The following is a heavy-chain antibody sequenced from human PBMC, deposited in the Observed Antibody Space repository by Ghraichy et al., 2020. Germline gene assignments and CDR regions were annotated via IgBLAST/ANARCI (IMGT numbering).Heavy chain of an antibody. J-gene: IGHJ4*02. V-gene: IGHV4-34*01. CDR3: ARAPYYFDY. Sequence: SETLPLTCAVYGGSFSGYYWNWIRQPPGKGLEWIGEINHSGSTNYNPSLKSRVTISVDTSKNQFSLKLSSVTAADTAVYYCARAPYYFDYWGQGTLVTVSS. CDR2: INHSGST. CDR1: GGSFSGYY.